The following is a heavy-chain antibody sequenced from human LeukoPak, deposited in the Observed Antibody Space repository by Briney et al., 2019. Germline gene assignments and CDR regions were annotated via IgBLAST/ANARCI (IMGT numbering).Heavy chain of an antibody. J-gene: IGHJ5*02. V-gene: IGHV4-4*07. CDR2: IYTSGST. CDR1: GGSISSYY. Sequence: SETLSLTCTVSGGSISSYYWSWIRQPAGKGLEWIGRIYTSGSTNYNPSLKSRVTMSVDTSKNQFSLKLSSVTAADTAVYFCARETVVVVAATYHKWFDPWGQGTLVIVSS. D-gene: IGHD2-15*01. CDR3: ARETVVVVAATYHKWFDP.